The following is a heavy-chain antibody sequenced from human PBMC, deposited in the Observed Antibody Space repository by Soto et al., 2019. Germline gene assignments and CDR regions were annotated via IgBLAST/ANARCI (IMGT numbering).Heavy chain of an antibody. D-gene: IGHD3-10*01. CDR2: ISAYNGNT. J-gene: IGHJ4*02. CDR1: GYTFTSYG. Sequence: ASVKVSCKASGYTFTSYGISWVRQAPGQGLEWMGWISAYNGNTNYAQKLQGRVTMTTDTSTSTAYMELRSLISDDTAVYYCARNRKITMVRGILTPLDYWGQGTLVTGSS. V-gene: IGHV1-18*01. CDR3: ARNRKITMVRGILTPLDY.